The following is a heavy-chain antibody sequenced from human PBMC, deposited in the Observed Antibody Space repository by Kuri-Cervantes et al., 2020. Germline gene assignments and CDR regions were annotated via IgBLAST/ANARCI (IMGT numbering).Heavy chain of an antibody. J-gene: IGHJ4*02. V-gene: IGHV3-30*04. CDR2: ISYDGSNK. D-gene: IGHD1-1*01. Sequence: LSLTCAASGFTFSSYAMHWVRQAPGKGLEWVAVISYDGSNKYYADSVKGRFTISRDNSKNSLYLQMNSLRAEDTAVYYCARRYDRKHYFDYWGQGTLVTVSS. CDR3: ARRYDRKHYFDY. CDR1: GFTFSSYA.